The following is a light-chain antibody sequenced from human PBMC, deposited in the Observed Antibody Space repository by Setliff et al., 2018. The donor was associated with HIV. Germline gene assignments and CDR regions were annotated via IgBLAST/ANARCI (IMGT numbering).Light chain of an antibody. Sequence: QSALTQPPSVSGAPGQRVTISCTGSSSNIGGGYDVHWYQQLPGTAPKLLIHGNIYRASGVPDRFSAFKSGTSASLAITGLRVEDEADYYCQSHDSSLSARVFGGGTKGTVL. J-gene: IGLJ3*02. CDR2: GNI. CDR3: QSHDSSLSARV. CDR1: SSNIGGGYD. V-gene: IGLV1-40*01.